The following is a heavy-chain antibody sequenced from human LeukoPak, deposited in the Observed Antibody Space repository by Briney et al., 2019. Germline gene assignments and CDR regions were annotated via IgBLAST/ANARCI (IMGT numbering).Heavy chain of an antibody. V-gene: IGHV4-59*12. J-gene: IGHJ4*02. CDR1: GGSISSYY. CDR3: ARDRNLTYTAMVVLFDY. D-gene: IGHD5-18*01. CDR2: IYYSGST. Sequence: SETLSLTCTVSGGSISSYYWSWIRQPPGKGLEWIGYIYYSGSTNYNPSLKSRVTISVDTSKNQFSLKLSSVTAADTAVYYCARDRNLTYTAMVVLFDYWGQGTLVTVSS.